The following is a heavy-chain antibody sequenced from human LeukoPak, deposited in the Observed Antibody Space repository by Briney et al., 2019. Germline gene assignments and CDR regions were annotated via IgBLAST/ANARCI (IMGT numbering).Heavy chain of an antibody. CDR3: AREVMAKRRAFDI. D-gene: IGHD2-8*01. V-gene: IGHV3-53*04. J-gene: IGHJ3*02. Sequence: PGGSLSLSCAASGFTVSSNYMSWVRQAPGKGLEWVSVIYSGGSTYYADSVKGRFTISRHTSKKTLYLQMNSLRAEDTAVYYCAREVMAKRRAFDIWGQGTVVTVSS. CDR1: GFTVSSNY. CDR2: IYSGGST.